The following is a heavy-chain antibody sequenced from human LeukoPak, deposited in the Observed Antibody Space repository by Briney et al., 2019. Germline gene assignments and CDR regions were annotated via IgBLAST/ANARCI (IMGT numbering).Heavy chain of an antibody. CDR2: ISSNGGST. Sequence: GGSPRLSCSASGFTFSSYAMHWVRQAPGKGLEYVSAISSNGGSTYYADSVKGRFTISRDNTKNTLYLQMNSLRAEDTAVYYCVIGRYYDSKGYWGQGTLVTVSS. J-gene: IGHJ4*02. CDR3: VIGRYYDSKGY. V-gene: IGHV3-64D*06. D-gene: IGHD3-22*01. CDR1: GFTFSSYA.